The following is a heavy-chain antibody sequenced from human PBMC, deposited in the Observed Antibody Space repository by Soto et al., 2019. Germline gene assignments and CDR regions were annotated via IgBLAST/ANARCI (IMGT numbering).Heavy chain of an antibody. Sequence: SETLSLTCTFSCGSISSSSYYWGWIRQPPGKGLEWIGSIYYSGSTYYNPSLKSRVTISVDTSKNQFSLKLSSVTAADTAVYYCARTDYVWGSDQTNWFDPWGQGTLVTVSS. CDR2: IYYSGST. V-gene: IGHV4-39*01. J-gene: IGHJ5*02. CDR1: CGSISSSSYY. CDR3: ARTDYVWGSDQTNWFDP. D-gene: IGHD3-16*01.